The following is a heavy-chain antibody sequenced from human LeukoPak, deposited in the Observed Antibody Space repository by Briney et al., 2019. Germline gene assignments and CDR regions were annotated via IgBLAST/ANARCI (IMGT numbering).Heavy chain of an antibody. V-gene: IGHV4-39*01. CDR1: GGSISSSFYY. D-gene: IGHD3-22*01. CDR2: IYYTGST. CDR3: ARQTYYDGSAYACFDY. Sequence: SETLSLTCTVSGGSISSSFYYWDWVRQPPGKGLEWIGTIYYTGSTYYNPSLDSRVTITLDTSKNQFSLKLNSVTAADTAVYYCARQTYYDGSAYACFDYWGQGTLVTVSS. J-gene: IGHJ4*02.